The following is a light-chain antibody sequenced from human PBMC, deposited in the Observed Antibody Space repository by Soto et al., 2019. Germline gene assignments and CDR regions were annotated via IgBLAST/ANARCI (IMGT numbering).Light chain of an antibody. J-gene: IGLJ2*01. Sequence: QSVLTQPPSVSGAPRQRVTISCSGGGSNIGSNAVNWYQQLPGKAPKLLIYYDDLLPSGVSDRFSGSKSGTSSSLAISGLQSEDEAYYYCAAWDDSLHGPVFGGGTKVTVL. CDR2: YDD. CDR1: GSNIGSNA. V-gene: IGLV1-36*01. CDR3: AAWDDSLHGPV.